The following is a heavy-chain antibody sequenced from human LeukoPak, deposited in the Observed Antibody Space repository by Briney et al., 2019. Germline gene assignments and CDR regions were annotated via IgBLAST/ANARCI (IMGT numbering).Heavy chain of an antibody. CDR3: AKDISGWFDP. CDR1: GFTFSSYS. V-gene: IGHV3-23*01. Sequence: GGSPRLSCAASGFTFSSYSMNWVRQAPGKGLEWVSAISGSGGSTYYADSVKGRFTISRDNSKNTLYLQMNSLRAEDTAVYYCAKDISGWFDPWGQGTLVTVSS. J-gene: IGHJ5*02. CDR2: ISGSGGST.